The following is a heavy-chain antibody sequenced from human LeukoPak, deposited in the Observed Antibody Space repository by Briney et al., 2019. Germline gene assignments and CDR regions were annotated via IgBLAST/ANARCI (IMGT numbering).Heavy chain of an antibody. CDR3: AKDPGYCSGDNCYYFQY. CDR2: ISYDGSNK. Sequence: GGSLRLSCAASGFTFSSYGIHWVRQAPGKGLEWVAVISYDGSNKYYADSVKGRFTISRDNSKNTLYLQMNSLRAEDTAVYYCAKDPGYCSGDNCYYFQYWGQGTLVTVSS. J-gene: IGHJ4*02. CDR1: GFTFSSYG. V-gene: IGHV3-30*18. D-gene: IGHD2-15*01.